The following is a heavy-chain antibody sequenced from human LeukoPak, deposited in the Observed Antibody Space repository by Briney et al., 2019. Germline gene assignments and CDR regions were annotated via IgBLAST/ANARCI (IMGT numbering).Heavy chain of an antibody. CDR3: ATQTNYLDNWFDP. J-gene: IGHJ5*02. Sequence: GGAPRTPRWGSGYRFTSYWISLGRQIPGEGPEWMGRIDPSDSYTKYSPSFQGHVTISADKSISTAYLQWSSLKASDTAMYYCATQTNYLDNWFDPWGQGTLVTVSS. CDR1: GYRFTSYW. V-gene: IGHV5-10-1*01. D-gene: IGHD4/OR15-4a*01. CDR2: IDPSDSYT.